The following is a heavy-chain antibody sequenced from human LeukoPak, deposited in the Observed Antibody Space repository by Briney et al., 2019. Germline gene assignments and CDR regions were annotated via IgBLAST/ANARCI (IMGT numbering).Heavy chain of an antibody. V-gene: IGHV4-31*03. Sequence: PSENLSLTCTVSGGSISSGGYYWSWIRQHPGKGLGWIGYIYYSGSTYYNPSLKSRVTISVDTSKNQFSLKLSSVTAADTAVYYCARVVCSSTSCYRVVWFDPWGQGTLVTVSS. CDR2: IYYSGST. CDR1: GGSISSGGYY. D-gene: IGHD2-2*01. CDR3: ARVVCSSTSCYRVVWFDP. J-gene: IGHJ5*02.